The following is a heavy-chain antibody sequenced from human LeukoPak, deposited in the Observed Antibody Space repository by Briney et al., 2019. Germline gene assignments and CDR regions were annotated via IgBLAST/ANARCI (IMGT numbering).Heavy chain of an antibody. D-gene: IGHD6-19*01. Sequence: SETLSLTCTVSGGSISSSSYYWGWIRQPPGKGLEWIRSIYYSGSTYYNPSLKSRVTISVDTSKNQFSLKLTSVTAADTAVYYCARDQAVSGTAFDYWGQGALVIVSS. V-gene: IGHV4-39*07. CDR2: IYYSGST. CDR3: ARDQAVSGTAFDY. J-gene: IGHJ4*02. CDR1: GGSISSSSYY.